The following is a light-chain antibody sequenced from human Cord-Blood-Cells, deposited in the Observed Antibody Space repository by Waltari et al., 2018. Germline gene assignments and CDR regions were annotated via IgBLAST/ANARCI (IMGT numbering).Light chain of an antibody. V-gene: IGKV4-1*01. CDR2: WAF. Sequence: DIVMTQSPDSLAVSLGERATINCKSSQSVLYSSNNKNYLAWYQQKPGQPPKLLNYWAFTRESGVPDRFSGSGSGTDFTLTISSLQAEDVAVYYCQQYYSTPWTFGQGTKVEIK. CDR1: QSVLYSSNNKNY. CDR3: QQYYSTPWT. J-gene: IGKJ1*01.